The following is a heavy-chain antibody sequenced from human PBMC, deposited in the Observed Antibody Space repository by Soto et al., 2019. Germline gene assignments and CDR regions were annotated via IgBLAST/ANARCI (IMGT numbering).Heavy chain of an antibody. J-gene: IGHJ4*02. D-gene: IGHD5-18*01. CDR2: IYYSGST. CDR3: EADRGFSYGYFDF. V-gene: IGHV4-31*03. CDR1: GGSISSGGYY. Sequence: SETLSLTCTVSGGSISSGGYYWSWIRQHPGKGLEWIGYIYYSGSTYYNPSLKSRVTISVDTSKNQFSLKLSSVTAADTGIYYCEADRGFSYGYFDFCGQGALVTVS.